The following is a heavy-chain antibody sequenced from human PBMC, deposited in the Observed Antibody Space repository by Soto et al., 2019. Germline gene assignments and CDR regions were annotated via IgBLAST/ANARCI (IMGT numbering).Heavy chain of an antibody. Sequence: QVQLQVSGPGLVKPSQTLSLTCSVSGESINNGAYFWSWIRQHPGKGLEWIGYVHARGSTYYNPSLRGRIDMPIDTSKKQFYLNLKSVTAADTAVFFCARGFVEAAMAFDYWGPGALVTVSS. J-gene: IGHJ4*02. CDR3: ARGFVEAAMAFDY. CDR2: VHARGST. CDR1: GESINNGAYF. V-gene: IGHV4-31*03. D-gene: IGHD3-3*01.